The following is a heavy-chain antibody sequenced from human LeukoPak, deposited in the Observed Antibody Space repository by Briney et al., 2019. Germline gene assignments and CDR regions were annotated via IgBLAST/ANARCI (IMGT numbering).Heavy chain of an antibody. V-gene: IGHV1-46*01. Sequence: ASVKVSCKASGYTFTSYYMHWVRQAPGQGLEWMGIINPSGGSTSYAQKFQGRVTMTRDMSTSTVYMELSRLRSDDTAVYYCARGRSSGWGALSWGQGTLVTVSS. CDR3: ARGRSSGWGALS. J-gene: IGHJ5*02. CDR2: INPSGGST. CDR1: GYTFTSYY. D-gene: IGHD6-19*01.